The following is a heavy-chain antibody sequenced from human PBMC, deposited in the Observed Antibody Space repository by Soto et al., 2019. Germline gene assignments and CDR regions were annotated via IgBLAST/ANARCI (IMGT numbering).Heavy chain of an antibody. CDR3: ARSRYYDSSGYYSA. D-gene: IGHD3-22*01. CDR1: GYTFTGYY. J-gene: IGHJ5*02. Sequence: AAVKVSCKASGYTFTGYYMHWVRQAPGQGLEWMGWINPNSGGTNYAQKFQGWVTMTRDTSISTAYMELSRLRSDDTAVYYCARSRYYDSSGYYSAWGQGTLVTVSS. V-gene: IGHV1-2*04. CDR2: INPNSGGT.